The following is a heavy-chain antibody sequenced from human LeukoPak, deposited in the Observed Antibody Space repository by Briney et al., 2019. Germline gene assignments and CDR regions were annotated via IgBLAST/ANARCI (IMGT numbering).Heavy chain of an antibody. V-gene: IGHV6-1*01. CDR2: IYYRSRWYN. Sequence: SQTLSLTCDISGDSVSSNNGAWNWTRQSPSRGLEWLGRIYYRSRWYNDYAASVEGRLTINPDTSKNQFSLQLKSVTPEDTAVYYCARDEGNTGWYTFDYWGQGTLVSVSS. D-gene: IGHD6-19*01. CDR1: GDSVSSNNGA. J-gene: IGHJ4*02. CDR3: ARDEGNTGWYTFDY.